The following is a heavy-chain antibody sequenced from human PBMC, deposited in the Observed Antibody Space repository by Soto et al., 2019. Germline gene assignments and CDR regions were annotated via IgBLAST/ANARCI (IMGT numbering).Heavy chain of an antibody. CDR3: AREGMVYAPLSWFDP. J-gene: IGHJ5*02. CDR2: IYYSGST. Sequence: SETLSLTCTVSGGSISSGDYYWSWIRQPPGKGLEWIGYIYYSGSTYYNPSLKSRVTISVDTSKNQFSLKLSSVTAADTAVYYCAREGMVYAPLSWFDPWGQGTLVTVSS. CDR1: GGSISSGDYY. V-gene: IGHV4-30-4*01. D-gene: IGHD2-8*01.